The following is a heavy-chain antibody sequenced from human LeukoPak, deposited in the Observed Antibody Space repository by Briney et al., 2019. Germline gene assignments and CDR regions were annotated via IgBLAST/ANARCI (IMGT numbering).Heavy chain of an antibody. CDR2: ISSSSSYI. Sequence: TSGGSLILSCAASGFTFSSYSMNWVRQAPGKGLEGGSSISSSSSYIYYADSGKGRFTISRDNAKNSLYLQMNSLRAEDTAVYYCARDKGYGSGSMDVWGKGTTVTVSS. D-gene: IGHD3-10*01. V-gene: IGHV3-21*01. J-gene: IGHJ6*03. CDR3: ARDKGYGSGSMDV. CDR1: GFTFSSYS.